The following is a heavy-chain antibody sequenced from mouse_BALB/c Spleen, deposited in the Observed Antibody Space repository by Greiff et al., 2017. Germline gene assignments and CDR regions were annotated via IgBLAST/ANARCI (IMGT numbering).Heavy chain of an antibody. D-gene: IGHD2-10*02. CDR1: GFTFSDYY. CDR3: ATLGFAY. Sequence: EVQLQESGGGLVKPGGSLKLSCAASGFTFSDYYMYWVRQTPEKRLEWVATISDGGSYTYYPDSVKGRFTISRDNAKNNLYLQMSSLKSEDTAMYYCATLGFAYWGQGTLVTVSA. J-gene: IGHJ3*01. CDR2: ISDGGSYT. V-gene: IGHV5-4*02.